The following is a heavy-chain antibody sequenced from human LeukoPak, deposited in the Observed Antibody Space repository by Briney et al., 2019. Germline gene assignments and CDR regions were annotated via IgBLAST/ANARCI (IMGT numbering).Heavy chain of an antibody. Sequence: PGGSLRLSCAASGFTFSSYGMHWVRQAPGKGLEWVAVIWYDGSNKYYADSVKGRFTISRDNSKNTLYLQMNSLRAEDTAVYYCAKGNKVGAAGAFDIWGQGTMVTVSS. CDR3: AKGNKVGAAGAFDI. J-gene: IGHJ3*02. V-gene: IGHV3-33*06. CDR2: IWYDGSNK. CDR1: GFTFSSYG. D-gene: IGHD1-26*01.